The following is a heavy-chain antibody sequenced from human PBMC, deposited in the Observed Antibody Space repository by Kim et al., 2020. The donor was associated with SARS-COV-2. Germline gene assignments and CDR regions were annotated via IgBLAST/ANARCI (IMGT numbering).Heavy chain of an antibody. CDR1: GFTFSSYS. CDR3: ASHSGYGYHDY. V-gene: IGHV3-21*01. CDR2: ISSSSSYI. Sequence: GGSLRLSCAASGFTFSSYSMNWVRQAPGKGLEWVSSISSSSSYIYYADSVKGRFTISRDNAKNSLYLQMNSLRAEDTAVYYCASHSGYGYHDYWGQGTLVTVSS. J-gene: IGHJ4*02. D-gene: IGHD5-12*01.